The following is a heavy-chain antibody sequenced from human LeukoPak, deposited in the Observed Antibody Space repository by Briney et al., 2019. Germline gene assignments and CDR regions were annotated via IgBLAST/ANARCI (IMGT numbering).Heavy chain of an antibody. CDR3: ARAGGIAVAGSLADY. CDR1: GYTFTGYY. CDR2: INPSGGST. V-gene: IGHV1-46*01. J-gene: IGHJ4*02. D-gene: IGHD6-19*01. Sequence: ASVTVSCMASGYTFTGYYMHWVRQAPGQGLEWMGIINPSGGSTSYAQKFQGRVTMTRDTSTSTVYMELSSLRSEDTAVYYCARAGGIAVAGSLADYWGQGTLVTVSS.